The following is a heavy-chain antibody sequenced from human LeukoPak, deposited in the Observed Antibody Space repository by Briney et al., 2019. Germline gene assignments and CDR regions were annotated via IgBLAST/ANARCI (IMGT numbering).Heavy chain of an antibody. V-gene: IGHV3-23*01. CDR2: ITGSGDLT. D-gene: IGHD6-13*01. CDR3: AKEIAAAGEGVLDY. CDR1: GFTFSSYS. J-gene: IGHJ4*02. Sequence: GGSLRLSCAASGFTFSSYSMNWVRQAPGKGLEWVSAITGSGDLTFYADSVKGRFTISRDNSKNTLHLQMNSLRADDTAVYYCAKEIAAAGEGVLDYWGQGALVTVSS.